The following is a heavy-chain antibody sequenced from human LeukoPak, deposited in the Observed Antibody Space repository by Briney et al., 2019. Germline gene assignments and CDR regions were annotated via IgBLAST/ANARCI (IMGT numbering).Heavy chain of an antibody. CDR2: VSYSGSP. J-gene: IGHJ4*02. V-gene: IGHV4-59*08. CDR1: GASIRSNN. Sequence: PSETLSLTCTVPGASIRSNNGSWIRQPPGKGLEWIGYVSYSGSPNYNPALKSRVTISADTSKNQFSLNLSSVTAADTAVYYCARVGHIVAAGTYDWWGQGTLVSVSS. D-gene: IGHD6-13*01. CDR3: ARVGHIVAAGTYDW.